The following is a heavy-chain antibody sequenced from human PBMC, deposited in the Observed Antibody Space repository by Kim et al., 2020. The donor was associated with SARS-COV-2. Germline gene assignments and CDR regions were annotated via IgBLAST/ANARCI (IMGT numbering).Heavy chain of an antibody. Sequence: ASVKVSCKASGYTFTSYAMNWVRQAPGQGLEWMGWINTNTGNPTYAQGFTGRFVFSLDTSVSTAYLQISSLKAEDTAVYYCAREYSSSTFVIAGYGMDVWGQGTTVTVSS. CDR3: AREYSSSTFVIAGYGMDV. CDR2: INTNTGNP. J-gene: IGHJ6*02. V-gene: IGHV7-4-1*02. CDR1: GYTFTSYA. D-gene: IGHD6-6*01.